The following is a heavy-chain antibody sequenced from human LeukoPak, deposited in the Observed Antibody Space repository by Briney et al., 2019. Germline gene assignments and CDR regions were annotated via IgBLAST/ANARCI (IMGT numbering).Heavy chain of an antibody. CDR1: GGSISSYY. CDR3: ARDHYGSGTGSSY. Sequence: SETLSLTCTVSGGSISSYYWSWIRQPPGKGLEWIGHIYSSGNTKYTSSLKSRVTISLDTSKNQFSLKLSSVTAADTAVYYCARDHYGSGTGSSYWGQGTLVTVSS. V-gene: IGHV4-59*12. CDR2: IYSSGNT. J-gene: IGHJ4*02. D-gene: IGHD3-10*01.